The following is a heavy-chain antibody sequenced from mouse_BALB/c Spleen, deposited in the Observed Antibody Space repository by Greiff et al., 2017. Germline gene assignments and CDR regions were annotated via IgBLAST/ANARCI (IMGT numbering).Heavy chain of an antibody. CDR2: ISNGGGST. CDR1: GFTFSSYT. J-gene: IGHJ3*01. Sequence: EVQLKESGGGLVQPGGSLKLSCAASGFTFSSYTMSWVRQTPEKRLEWVAYISNGGGSTYYPDTVKGRFTISRDNAKNTLYLQMSSLKSEDTAMYYCARDRENFGFFAYWGQGTLVTVSA. CDR3: ARDRENFGFFAY. V-gene: IGHV5-12-2*01.